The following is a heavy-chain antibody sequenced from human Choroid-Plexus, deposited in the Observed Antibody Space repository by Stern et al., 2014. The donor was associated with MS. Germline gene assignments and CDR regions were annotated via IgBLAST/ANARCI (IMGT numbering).Heavy chain of an antibody. V-gene: IGHV3-30*18. J-gene: IGHJ5*02. D-gene: IGHD2/OR15-2a*01. Sequence: VQLEESGGGVVQPGRPLRLSCVASGFTFGSCAMHWVRQAPVKGLAWAAGVTDDGSKKYYADSVKGRFTISKDNSQNTLYMQMRSLRPEDTAVYYCAKDRHYLTYFFDHWGQGSLVTVSS. CDR2: VTDDGSKK. CDR3: AKDRHYLTYFFDH. CDR1: GFTFGSCA.